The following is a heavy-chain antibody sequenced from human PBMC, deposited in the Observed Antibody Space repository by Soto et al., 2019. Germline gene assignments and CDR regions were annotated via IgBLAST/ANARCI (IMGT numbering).Heavy chain of an antibody. J-gene: IGHJ3*02. CDR1: GYSISSGYY. D-gene: IGHD3-22*01. V-gene: IGHV4-38-2*01. Sequence: PSETLSLTCAVSGYSISSGYYWGWIWQPPGKGLEWIGSIYHSGSTYYNPSLKSRVTISVDTSKNQFSLKLSSVTAADTAVYYCARADSFDAFDIRGQGTMVTVSS. CDR2: IYHSGST. CDR3: ARADSFDAFDI.